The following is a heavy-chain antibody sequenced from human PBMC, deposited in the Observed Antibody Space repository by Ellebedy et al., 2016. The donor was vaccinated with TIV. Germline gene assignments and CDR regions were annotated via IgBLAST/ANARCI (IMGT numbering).Heavy chain of an antibody. CDR1: GYTFTSFD. CDR3: ARARFGELPYGMDV. V-gene: IGHV1-69*13. J-gene: IGHJ6*02. Sequence: SVKVSXXPSGYTFTSFDINWVRQAPGQGLEWMGGIIPIFGTANYAQKFQGRVTITADESTSTAYMELSSLRSEDTAVYYCARARFGELPYGMDVWGQGTTVTVSS. CDR2: IIPIFGTA. D-gene: IGHD3-10*01.